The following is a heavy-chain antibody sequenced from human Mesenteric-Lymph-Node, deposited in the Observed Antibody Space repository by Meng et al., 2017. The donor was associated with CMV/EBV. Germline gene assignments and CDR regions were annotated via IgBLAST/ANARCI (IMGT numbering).Heavy chain of an antibody. CDR3: ARDSYWGIQYYFDY. J-gene: IGHJ4*02. Sequence: GESLRLSCTASGFTFSTYTMNWVRQAPGKGLEWVSSISGGSSFVFYVDSVKGRFSMSRDNAENSLYLQMSSLRVEDTAVYYCARDSYWGIQYYFDYWGQGTLVTVSS. V-gene: IGHV3-21*01. D-gene: IGHD7-27*01. CDR1: GFTFSTYT. CDR2: ISGGSSFV.